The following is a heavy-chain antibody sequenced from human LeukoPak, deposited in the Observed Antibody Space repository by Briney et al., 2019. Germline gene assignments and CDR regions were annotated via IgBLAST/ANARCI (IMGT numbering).Heavy chain of an antibody. Sequence: PPETLSLTCTLSGGSVTSFYWSWIRQPPGKGLEWIGYIYNSENTKYNSSLESRVTMSVDTSKNQLFLNLSSVTAADTAVYYCARSHSGHSGWYVLCYFDLWGRGALVTFSS. D-gene: IGHD6-19*01. CDR2: IYNSENT. CDR3: ARSHSGHSGWYVLCYFDL. V-gene: IGHV4-4*09. J-gene: IGHJ2*01. CDR1: GGSVTSFY.